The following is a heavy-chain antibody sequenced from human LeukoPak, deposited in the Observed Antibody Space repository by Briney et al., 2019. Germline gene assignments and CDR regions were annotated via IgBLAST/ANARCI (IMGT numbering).Heavy chain of an antibody. V-gene: IGHV3-48*02. CDR1: GFTFSSYS. CDR3: ARVHDYIWGSYIDY. J-gene: IGHJ4*02. D-gene: IGHD3-16*01. CDR2: ISSSSSTI. Sequence: PGGSLRPSCAASGFTFSSYSMNWVRQAPGKGLEWVSYISSSSSTIYYADSVKGRFTISRDNAKNSLYLQMNSLRDEDTAVYYCARVHDYIWGSYIDYWGQGTLVTVSS.